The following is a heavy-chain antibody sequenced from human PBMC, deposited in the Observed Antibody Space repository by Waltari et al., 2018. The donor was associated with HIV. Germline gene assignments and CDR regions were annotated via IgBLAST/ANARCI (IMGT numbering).Heavy chain of an antibody. D-gene: IGHD5-12*01. CDR3: YRFDF. J-gene: IGHJ4*02. Sequence: VHLVQSGADFQRPGASVAVSCEASGYTFTAFYIHWVRQAPGQGLQWMGRINCNTGDTNLAPNFQGRVTMTRDTSVNTAYYCARGEDVSLTSLPPGYRFDFWGVGSAVTVSS. CDR1: GYTFTAFY. V-gene: IGHV1-2*05. CDR2: INCNTGDT.